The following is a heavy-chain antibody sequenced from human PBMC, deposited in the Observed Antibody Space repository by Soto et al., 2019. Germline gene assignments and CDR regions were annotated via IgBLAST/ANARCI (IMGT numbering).Heavy chain of an antibody. CDR3: GRETTNYGMDV. Sequence: GGSLRLSCAASGFTVSSNYMSWVRQAPGKGLEWVSVIYSGGSTYYADSVKGRFTISRDNSKNTLYLQMNSLRAEDTAVYYCGRETTNYGMDVWGQGTTVTVSS. J-gene: IGHJ6*02. CDR1: GFTVSSNY. D-gene: IGHD4-17*01. V-gene: IGHV3-66*01. CDR2: IYSGGST.